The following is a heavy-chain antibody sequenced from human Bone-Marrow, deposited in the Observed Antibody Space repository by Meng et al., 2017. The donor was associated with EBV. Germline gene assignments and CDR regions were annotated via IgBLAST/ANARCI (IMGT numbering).Heavy chain of an antibody. CDR1: GYTFTSYG. CDR3: ARDHCSGGSCYSKYNWFDP. V-gene: IGHV1-18*01. Sequence: QVQLVQSGAEVKKPXXXXKVXXKXXGYTFTSYGISWVRQAPGQGLEWMGWISAYNGNTNYAQKLQGRVTMTTDTSTSTAYMELRSLRSDDTAVYYCARDHCSGGSCYSKYNWFDPWGQGTLVTVSS. J-gene: IGHJ5*02. CDR2: ISAYNGNT. D-gene: IGHD2-15*01.